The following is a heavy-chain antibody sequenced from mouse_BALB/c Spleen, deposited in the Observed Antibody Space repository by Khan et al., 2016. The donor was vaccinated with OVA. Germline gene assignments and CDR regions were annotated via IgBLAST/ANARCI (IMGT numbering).Heavy chain of an antibody. J-gene: IGHJ3*01. CDR1: GDSITRGY. D-gene: IGHD2-1*01. Sequence: EVQLQESGPSLVKPSQTLSLTCSVTGDSITRGYWNWIRKFPGNKLEYMGYISYSGNSYYNPSLKSRISITRDTSKKQYYLQLNSVTTEDTATYYCAWELRGFAYWGQGTLVTVSA. V-gene: IGHV3-8*02. CDR3: AWELRGFAY. CDR2: ISYSGNS.